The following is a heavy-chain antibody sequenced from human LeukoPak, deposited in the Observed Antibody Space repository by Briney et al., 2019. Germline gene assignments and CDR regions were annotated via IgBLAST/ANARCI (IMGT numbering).Heavy chain of an antibody. V-gene: IGHV3-23*01. Sequence: PGGSLRLSCAASGFTFSSYGMSWVRQAPGKGLEWVSAISGSGAGTYYADSVKGRFTISRDNSKYTPYLQMNSLRAEDTAVYYCAKIITAAGTGSWGQGTLVTVSS. CDR1: GFTFSSYG. D-gene: IGHD6-13*01. CDR2: ISGSGAGT. J-gene: IGHJ5*02. CDR3: AKIITAAGTGS.